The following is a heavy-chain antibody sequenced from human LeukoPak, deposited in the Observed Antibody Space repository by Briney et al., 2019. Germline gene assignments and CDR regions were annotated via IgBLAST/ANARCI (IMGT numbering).Heavy chain of an antibody. CDR1: GYTFTSYG. D-gene: IGHD1-26*01. Sequence: ASAKVSCKASGYTFTSYGISWVRQAPGQGLEWMGWISAYNGNTNYAQKLQGRVTMTTDTSTSTAYMELRSLRSDDTAVYYCARCRPRYSIVGATMSFWFDPWGQGTLVTVSS. CDR3: ARCRPRYSIVGATMSFWFDP. CDR2: ISAYNGNT. J-gene: IGHJ5*02. V-gene: IGHV1-18*01.